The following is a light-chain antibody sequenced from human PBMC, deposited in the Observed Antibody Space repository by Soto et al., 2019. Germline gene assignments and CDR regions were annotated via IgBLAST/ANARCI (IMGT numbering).Light chain of an antibody. CDR1: QSISDT. CDR2: GAS. J-gene: IGKJ5*01. V-gene: IGKV3D-15*01. CDR3: QQYNNWPPV. Sequence: EIVMTQSPVTLSVSPGGRATLSCRASQSISDTLAWYQQKPGQAPRLLIYGASTRATGIPARFSGSGSGTEFTLTISSLQSEDFAVYYCQQYNNWPPVFGQGTRLEIK.